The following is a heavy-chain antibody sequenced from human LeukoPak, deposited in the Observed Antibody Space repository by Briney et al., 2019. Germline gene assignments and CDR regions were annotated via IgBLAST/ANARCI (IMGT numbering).Heavy chain of an antibody. V-gene: IGHV4-38-2*02. Sequence: PSETLSLTCTVSGYPISSGYYWGWIRPPPGKGLEWIGSIYYSGSTYYNPSLKSRLTISLDASKKQFSPNLNYVLAPDTAVYFCERGHNWNDGQDYWGQGTLVTVSS. CDR1: GYPISSGYY. D-gene: IGHD1-20*01. CDR2: IYYSGST. J-gene: IGHJ4*02. CDR3: ERGHNWNDGQDY.